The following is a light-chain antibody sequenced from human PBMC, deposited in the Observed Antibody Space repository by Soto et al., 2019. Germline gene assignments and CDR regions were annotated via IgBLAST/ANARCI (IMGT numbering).Light chain of an antibody. CDR1: QSVLYSSNNKNY. Sequence: DIVMTQSPDSLAVSLGERATINCKSSQSVLYSSNNKNYLAWYQQKPGQPPKLLIYWASTRESGVPDRFSGSGSGTDFTLTISSLQAEDVAVYYCQQYYRTPPTFGPGTQVDIK. V-gene: IGKV4-1*01. CDR3: QQYYRTPPT. J-gene: IGKJ3*01. CDR2: WAS.